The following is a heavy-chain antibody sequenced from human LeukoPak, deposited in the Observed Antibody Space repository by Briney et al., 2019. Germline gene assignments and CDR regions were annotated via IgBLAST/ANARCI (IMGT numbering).Heavy chain of an antibody. V-gene: IGHV4-4*07. J-gene: IGHJ4*02. Sequence: SETLSLTCTVSGGSISNYYWSWIRQPAGKGLEWIGRIYTSGSTNYNPSLKSRVTMSVDTSKNQFSLKLSSVTAADTAVYYCARIGCSITSCYIDSWGQGTLVTVSS. D-gene: IGHD2-2*02. CDR3: ARIGCSITSCYIDS. CDR2: IYTSGST. CDR1: GGSISNYY.